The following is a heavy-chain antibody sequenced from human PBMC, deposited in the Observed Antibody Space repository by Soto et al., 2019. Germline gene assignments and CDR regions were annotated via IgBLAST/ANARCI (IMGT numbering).Heavy chain of an antibody. D-gene: IGHD3-22*01. CDR3: ARDGLGYYYDSSGYF. CDR1: GFTFSSYW. CDR2: IKQDGSEK. V-gene: IGHV3-7*01. Sequence: EVQLVESGGGLVQPGASLRLSCAASGFTFSSYWMSWVRQAPGKGLEWVANIKQDGSEKYYVDSVKGRFTISRDNAKNSLYLQMNSLRAEDTAVYYCARDGLGYYYDSSGYFWGQGTLVTVSS. J-gene: IGHJ4*02.